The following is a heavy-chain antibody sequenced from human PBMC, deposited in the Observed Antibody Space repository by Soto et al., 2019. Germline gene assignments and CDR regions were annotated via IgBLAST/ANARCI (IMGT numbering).Heavy chain of an antibody. J-gene: IGHJ4*02. CDR2: IIPIFGTA. CDR1: GGTFSSYA. CDR3: ASVGLYDILTGYYSHYFDY. V-gene: IGHV1-69*13. Sequence: SVKVSCKASGGTFSSYAISWVRQAPGQGLEWMGGIIPIFGTANYAQKFQGRVTITADESTSTAYMELSSLRSEDAAVYYCASVGLYDILTGYYSHYFDYWGQGTLVTVS. D-gene: IGHD3-9*01.